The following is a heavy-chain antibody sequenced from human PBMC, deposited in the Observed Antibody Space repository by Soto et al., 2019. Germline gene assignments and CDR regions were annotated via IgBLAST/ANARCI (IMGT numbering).Heavy chain of an antibody. V-gene: IGHV4-34*01. CDR2: INNSGST. CDR1: GGSFSGYY. CDR3: ARNLGDY. Sequence: QVQLQQWGAGLLKPSETLSLTCAVYGGSFSGYYWSWIRQPPGKGLEWIGEINNSGSTNYNPSLKSRVTISVDTSKNQFSLKLSSVTAADTALYYCARNLGDYWGQGTLVTVSS. J-gene: IGHJ4*02.